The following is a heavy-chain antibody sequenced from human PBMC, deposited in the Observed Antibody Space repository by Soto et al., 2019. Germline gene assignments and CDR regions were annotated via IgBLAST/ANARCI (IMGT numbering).Heavy chain of an antibody. D-gene: IGHD5-12*01. V-gene: IGHV3-48*01. Sequence: ESGGGLVPPGVSLRLSCAASGFTFSTYSMNWVRQAPGKGLEWISYITKSSRTIYYADSVKGRFTISRDNAKNSLYLQMNSLRAEDTAVYYCTRDHGYGYGMDVWGQGTTVTVSS. J-gene: IGHJ6*02. CDR1: GFTFSTYS. CDR2: ITKSSRTI. CDR3: TRDHGYGYGMDV.